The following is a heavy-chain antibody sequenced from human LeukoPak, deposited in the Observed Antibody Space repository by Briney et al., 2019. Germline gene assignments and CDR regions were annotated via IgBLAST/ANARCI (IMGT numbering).Heavy chain of an antibody. D-gene: IGHD1-26*01. CDR3: ARGRRIVGATKIIDY. CDR2: INPNSGGT. Sequence: ASVKVSCKASGYTFTGYYMHWVRQAPGQGLEWMGWINPNSGGTNYAQEFQGWVTMTRDTSISTAYMELSRLRSDDTAVYYCARGRRIVGATKIIDYWGQGTLVTVSS. CDR1: GYTFTGYY. J-gene: IGHJ4*02. V-gene: IGHV1-2*04.